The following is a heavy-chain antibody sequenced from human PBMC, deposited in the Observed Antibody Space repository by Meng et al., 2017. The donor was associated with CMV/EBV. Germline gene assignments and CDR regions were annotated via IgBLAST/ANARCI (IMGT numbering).Heavy chain of an antibody. CDR3: ARGEGHSGSYYFYFDY. V-gene: IGHV4-59*01. CDR2: IYYSGST. CDR1: GGSISSYY. D-gene: IGHD1-26*01. Sequence: SETLSLTCTVSGGSISSYYWSWIRQPPGKGLEWIGYIYYSGSTNYNPSLKSRVTISVDTSKNQFSLKLSSVTAADTAVYYCARGEGHSGSYYFYFDYWGQGTLVTVSS. J-gene: IGHJ4*02.